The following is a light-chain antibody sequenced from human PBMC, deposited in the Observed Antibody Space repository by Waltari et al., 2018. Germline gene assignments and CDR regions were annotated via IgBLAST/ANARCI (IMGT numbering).Light chain of an antibody. J-gene: IGLJ3*02. CDR3: CSYAGSSTFWV. CDR2: DGI. Sequence: QSALTKPASVSGSPGQSITISCTGTSRDVGSYNLVSRYQQHPGKAPKLMIDDGIKRPSGVSNRFSGSKSGNTASLTISGLQAEDEADYYCCSYAGSSTFWVFGGGTKLTVL. V-gene: IGLV2-23*01. CDR1: SRDVGSYNL.